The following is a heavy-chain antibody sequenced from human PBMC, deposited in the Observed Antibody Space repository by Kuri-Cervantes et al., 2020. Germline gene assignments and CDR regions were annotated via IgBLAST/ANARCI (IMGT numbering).Heavy chain of an antibody. J-gene: IGHJ4*02. D-gene: IGHD1-26*01. CDR1: GYTFTSYG. CDR2: ISAYNGNT. V-gene: IGHV1-18*01. Sequence: ASVKVSCKASGYTFTSYGISWVRQAPGQGLEWMGWISAYNGNTNYAQKLQGRVTMTTDTSTSTAYMELRSLRSDDTAVYYCARAGAVGYSGSYGACDYWGQETLVTVSS. CDR3: ARAGAVGYSGSYGACDY.